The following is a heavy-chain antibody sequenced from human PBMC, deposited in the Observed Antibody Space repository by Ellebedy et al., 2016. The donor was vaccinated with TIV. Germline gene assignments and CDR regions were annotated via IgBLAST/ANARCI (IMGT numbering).Heavy chain of an antibody. CDR2: IKQDGSEQ. V-gene: IGHV3-7*01. CDR3: ARDILQNAVAGSNFDY. Sequence: GGSLRLSXAASGFTFSSYWMSWVRQAPGKGLEWVANIKQDGSEQYYVDSVKGRFTISRDNAKNSLFLQMNSLRAEDTAVYYCARDILQNAVAGSNFDYWGQGALVTVSS. D-gene: IGHD6-19*01. J-gene: IGHJ4*02. CDR1: GFTFSSYW.